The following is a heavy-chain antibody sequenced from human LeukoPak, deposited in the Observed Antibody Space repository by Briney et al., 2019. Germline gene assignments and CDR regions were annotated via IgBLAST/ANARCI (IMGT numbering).Heavy chain of an antibody. J-gene: IGHJ5*02. CDR3: ARIASLGYCSGGSCYQNWFDP. Sequence: SVKVSCKASGGTFSSYAISWVRQAPGQGLEWMGGIIPIFGTANYAQKFQGRVTITADESTSTAYMELSSLRSEDTAVYYCARIASLGYCSGGSCYQNWFDPWGQGTLVTVSS. CDR2: IIPIFGTA. CDR1: GGTFSSYA. V-gene: IGHV1-69*01. D-gene: IGHD2-15*01.